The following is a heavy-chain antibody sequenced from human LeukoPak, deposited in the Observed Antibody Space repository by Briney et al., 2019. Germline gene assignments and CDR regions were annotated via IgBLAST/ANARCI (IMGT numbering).Heavy chain of an antibody. CDR1: DYTCTSFG. Sequence: GASVKVSCKASDYTCTSFGVSWVRQAPGQGPEWMGWISAYNDNRHYAQKFQGRVTLTTDTSTSTAYLELRSLRSDDTAVYFCARDYGDNSYFFDYWGQGTLVTVSS. V-gene: IGHV1-18*01. CDR3: ARDYGDNSYFFDY. CDR2: ISAYNDNR. D-gene: IGHD4-17*01. J-gene: IGHJ4*02.